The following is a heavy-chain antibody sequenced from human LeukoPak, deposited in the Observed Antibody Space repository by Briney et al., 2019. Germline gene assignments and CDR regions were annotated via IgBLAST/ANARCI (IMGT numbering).Heavy chain of an antibody. CDR1: GFTFSSYE. J-gene: IGHJ4*02. CDR3: ARQYSYDSRYFDY. CDR2: ISSSGGTT. Sequence: GGSLRLSFAASGFTFSSYEMNWVRQAPGRGLEWVSYISSSGGTTHYADSVKGRFTISRDNAKNSLYLQMSSLRAEDTAVYYCARQYSYDSRYFDYWGQGTLVTVSS. D-gene: IGHD5-18*01. V-gene: IGHV3-48*03.